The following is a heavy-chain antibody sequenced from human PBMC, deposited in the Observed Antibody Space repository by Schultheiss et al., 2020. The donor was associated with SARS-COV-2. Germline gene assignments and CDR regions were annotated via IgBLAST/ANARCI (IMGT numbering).Heavy chain of an antibody. D-gene: IGHD6-6*01. CDR1: GYTFTSYG. CDR2: ISAYNGNT. CDR3: ARASIAARGEFDY. V-gene: IGHV1-18*01. J-gene: IGHJ4*02. Sequence: ASVKVSCKASGYTFTSYGISWVRQAPGQGLEWMGWISAYNGNTNYAQKFQGRVTITADESTSTAYMELSSLRSEDTAVYYCARASIAARGEFDYWGQGTLVTVSS.